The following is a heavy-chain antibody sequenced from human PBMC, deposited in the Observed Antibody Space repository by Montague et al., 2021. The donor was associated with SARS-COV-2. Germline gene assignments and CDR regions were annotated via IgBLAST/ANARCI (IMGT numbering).Heavy chain of an antibody. J-gene: IGHJ3*02. V-gene: IGHV4-39*01. CDR1: GGSIRTSSYY. CDR2: IYYSGST. CDR3: AMRGGALDAFDI. D-gene: IGHD4-17*01. Sequence: SDSLSLTRTVSGGSIRTSSYYWGWIHQPPGKGLDWIGSIYYSGSTYYNPSLKSRVTIPVDTSKNQFSLKLSSVTAADTAVYYCAMRGGALDAFDIWGQGTMVIVSS.